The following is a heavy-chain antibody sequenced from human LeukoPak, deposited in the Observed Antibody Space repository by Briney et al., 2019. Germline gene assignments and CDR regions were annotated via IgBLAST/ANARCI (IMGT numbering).Heavy chain of an antibody. J-gene: IGHJ2*01. CDR3: AKGAPASYGDFYWYFDL. CDR1: GFTFSSYA. Sequence: GGSLRLSCAASGFTFSSYAMSWVRQAPGKGLEWVSAISGSGGSTYYADSVKGRLTISRDNSKNTLYLQMNSLRAEDTAVYYCAKGAPASYGDFYWYFDLWGRGTLVTVSS. CDR2: ISGSGGST. D-gene: IGHD4-17*01. V-gene: IGHV3-23*01.